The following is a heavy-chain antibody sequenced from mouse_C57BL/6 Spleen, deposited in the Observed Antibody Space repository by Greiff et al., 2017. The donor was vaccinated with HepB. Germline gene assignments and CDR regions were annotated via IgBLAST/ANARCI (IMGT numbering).Heavy chain of an antibody. CDR2: ISYSGST. D-gene: IGHD1-1*01. CDR1: GYSITSDY. Sequence: EVQLVESGPGLAKPSQTLSLTCSVTGYSITSDYWNWIRKFPGNKLEYMGYISYSGSTYYNPSLKSRISITRDTSKNQYYLQLNSVTTEDTATYYCARSPYYGSSYGYFDVWGTGTTVTVSS. CDR3: ARSPYYGSSYGYFDV. J-gene: IGHJ1*03. V-gene: IGHV3-8*01.